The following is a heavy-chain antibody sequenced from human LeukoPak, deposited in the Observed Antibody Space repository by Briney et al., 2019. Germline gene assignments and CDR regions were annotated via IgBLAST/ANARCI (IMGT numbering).Heavy chain of an antibody. D-gene: IGHD6-19*01. CDR3: ANGKPEYSSGWPRGTV. Sequence: GGSLRLSCEVSGFTFSNYAMIWVRQAPGKGLEWVSALSGSGATTYYADSVKGRFTISRDNSKNTLFLQMTSLRVEDTAVYYCANGKPEYSSGWPRGTVWGQGTLVTVSS. CDR2: LSGSGATT. CDR1: GFTFSNYA. V-gene: IGHV3-23*01. J-gene: IGHJ4*02.